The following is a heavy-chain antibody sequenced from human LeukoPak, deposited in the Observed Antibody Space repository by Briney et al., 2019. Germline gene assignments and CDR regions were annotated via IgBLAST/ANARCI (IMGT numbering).Heavy chain of an antibody. Sequence: SETLSLTCAASGGNMHSHYWSWIRQSPGKGLEWIGQIYYTGRTYYNPSLERRVTISLDTSRIQFSLIMTSVTAADTAMYYCARGGTYNDILSFDPWGQGTLVSVSS. CDR1: GGNMHSHY. D-gene: IGHD3-9*01. CDR3: ARGGTYNDILSFDP. V-gene: IGHV4-59*11. J-gene: IGHJ5*02. CDR2: IYYTGRT.